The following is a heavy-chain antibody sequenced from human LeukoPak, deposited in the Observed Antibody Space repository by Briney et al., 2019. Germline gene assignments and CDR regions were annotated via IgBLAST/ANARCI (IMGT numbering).Heavy chain of an antibody. CDR2: IYYSGST. Sequence: PSETLSLTCTVSGGSISSYYWSWIRQPPGKGLEWIGYIYYSGSTNYNPSLRSRVTISIDTSKNQFSLKLSSVTAADTAVYYCARGLYYPFDPWGQGALVTVSS. V-gene: IGHV4-59*01. J-gene: IGHJ5*02. D-gene: IGHD3-10*01. CDR1: GGSISSYY. CDR3: ARGLYYPFDP.